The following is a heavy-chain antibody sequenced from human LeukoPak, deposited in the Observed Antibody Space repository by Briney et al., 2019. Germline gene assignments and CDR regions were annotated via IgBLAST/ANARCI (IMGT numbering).Heavy chain of an antibody. CDR1: GFTFNSSA. CDR2: ISYDGSNK. D-gene: IGHD6-19*01. CDR3: ARTVAGTGYFDY. J-gene: IGHJ4*02. Sequence: PGGSLRLSCAASGFTFNSSAMHWVRQAPGKGLEWVAVISYDGSNKYYADSVKGRFTISRDNSKNTLYLQMNSLRAEDTAVYYCARTVAGTGYFDYWGQGTLVTVSS. V-gene: IGHV3-30-3*01.